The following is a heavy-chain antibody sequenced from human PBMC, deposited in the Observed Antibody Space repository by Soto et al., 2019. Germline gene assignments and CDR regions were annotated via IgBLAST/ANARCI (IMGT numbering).Heavy chain of an antibody. CDR1: GFTFSSYW. D-gene: IGHD3-9*01. V-gene: IGHV3-74*01. J-gene: IGHJ6*03. CDR2: INSDGSST. CDR3: ARASYYDILDYYYYMDV. Sequence: GGSLRLSCAASGFTFSSYWMHWVRQAPGKGLVWVSRINSDGSSTSYADSVKGRFTISRDNAKNTLYLQMNSLRAEDTAVYYCARASYYDILDYYYYMDVWGKGTTVTVSS.